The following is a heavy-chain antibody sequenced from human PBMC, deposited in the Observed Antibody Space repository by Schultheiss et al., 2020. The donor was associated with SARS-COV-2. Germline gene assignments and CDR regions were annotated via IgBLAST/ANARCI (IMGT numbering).Heavy chain of an antibody. V-gene: IGHV1-69*04. CDR3: AREGAQRDGYKAIDY. Sequence: SVKVSCKASGGTFSSYAISWVRQAPGQGLEWMGRIIPILGIANYAQKFQGRVTITADKSTSTAYMELSSLRSEDTAVYYCAREGAQRDGYKAIDYWGQGTLVTVSS. CDR1: GGTFSSYA. CDR2: IIPILGIA. D-gene: IGHD5-24*01. J-gene: IGHJ4*02.